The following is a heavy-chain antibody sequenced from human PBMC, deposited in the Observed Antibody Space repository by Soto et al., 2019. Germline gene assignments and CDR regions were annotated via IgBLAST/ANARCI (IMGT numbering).Heavy chain of an antibody. CDR2: LSAGGTSA. Sequence: EVQLLESGGDLVQPGGSLRLSCAASGFTFSSYAMSWVRQAPGKGLEWVSALSAGGTSAYYTVSVEGRITISRDNSKNILYLQMNSLKADDTAVYYCARGTYGDYDFWGQGTLVTVSS. CDR1: GFTFSSYA. V-gene: IGHV3-23*01. CDR3: ARGTYGDYDF. D-gene: IGHD4-17*01. J-gene: IGHJ4*02.